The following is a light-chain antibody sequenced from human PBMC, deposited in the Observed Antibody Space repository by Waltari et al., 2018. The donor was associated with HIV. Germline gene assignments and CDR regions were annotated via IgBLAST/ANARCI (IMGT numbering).Light chain of an antibody. J-gene: IGLJ2*01. V-gene: IGLV2-23*02. Sequence: QSALTQPASVSGYPGQSITLTCPRTSSDVATYTLVSWYQQHPGKAPKLMIYEVSKRPSGVSDRFSGSKSGDTASLTISGLQAEDEADYYCCSYVSNVIFGGGTKLTVL. CDR1: SSDVATYTL. CDR2: EVS. CDR3: CSYVSNVI.